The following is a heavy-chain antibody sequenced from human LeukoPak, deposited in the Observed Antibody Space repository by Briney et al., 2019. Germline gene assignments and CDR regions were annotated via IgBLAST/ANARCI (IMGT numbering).Heavy chain of an antibody. CDR2: ISYDGSNK. CDR3: ARGRYYYDSSGYYRGYYFDY. Sequence: GRSLRLSCAASGFTFSSYAMHWVRPAPGKGLEWVAVISYDGSNKYYADSVKGRFTISRDNSKNTLYLQMNSLRAEDTAVYYCARGRYYYDSSGYYRGYYFDYWGQGTLVTVSS. CDR1: GFTFSSYA. D-gene: IGHD3-22*01. V-gene: IGHV3-30-3*01. J-gene: IGHJ4*02.